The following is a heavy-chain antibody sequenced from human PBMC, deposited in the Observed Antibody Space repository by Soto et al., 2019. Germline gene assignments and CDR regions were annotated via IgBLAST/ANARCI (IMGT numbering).Heavy chain of an antibody. J-gene: IGHJ4*02. CDR1: GFTFSSYA. Sequence: DVQLLESGGGLVQPEGSLRLSCAASGFTFSSYAMGWVRQGPGKGLEWVAVVSIGGSTHYADSVRGRFTISRDNSKNTLSVQINSLTAEDTAVYFCSKRRGAGGHFDYWGQGALVTVSS. D-gene: IGHD2-15*01. CDR3: SKRRGAGGHFDY. CDR2: VSIGGST. V-gene: IGHV3-23*01.